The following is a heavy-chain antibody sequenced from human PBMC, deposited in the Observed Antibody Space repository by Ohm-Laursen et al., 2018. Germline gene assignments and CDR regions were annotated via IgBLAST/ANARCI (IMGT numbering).Heavy chain of an antibody. CDR1: GYRFTNYW. CDR3: ARPGSPAAAYSPIDY. Sequence: GESLRISCKGSGYRFTNYWIGWVRQMPGKGLEWMGIIYPGDSDTRYSPSFQGQVTISADKSISTAYLQCSSVKASDPAMYYLARPGSPAAAYSPIDYWGQGTLVTVSS. V-gene: IGHV5-51*01. D-gene: IGHD2-2*01. J-gene: IGHJ4*02. CDR2: IYPGDSDT.